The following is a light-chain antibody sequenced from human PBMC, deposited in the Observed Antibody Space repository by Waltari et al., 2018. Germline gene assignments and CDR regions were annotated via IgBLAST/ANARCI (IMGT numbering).Light chain of an antibody. CDR3: CSYAGKYTSV. CDR1: SSDIGGYTY. CDR2: DVT. Sequence: QSALTQPRSVSGSPGQSVTPPCTGTSSDIGGYTYVSWYQQHPGKVPKLIIFDVTQRPSGVPDRFSGSKAGNTASLTISGLQAGDEAVYFCCSYAGKYTSVFGAGTKVTVL. J-gene: IGLJ2*01. V-gene: IGLV2-11*01.